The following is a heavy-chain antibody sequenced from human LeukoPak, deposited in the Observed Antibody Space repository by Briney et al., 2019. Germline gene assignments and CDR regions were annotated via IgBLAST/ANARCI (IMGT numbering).Heavy chain of an antibody. CDR1: GFTFSSHE. D-gene: IGHD1-26*01. Sequence: GGSLRLSCAASGFTFSSHEMNWVRQAPGKGLEWVSYISSSGSTIYYADSVKGRFTISRDNAKNSLYLQMNSLRAEDTAVYYCARDSVRVGATTGAFDIWGQGTMVTVSS. J-gene: IGHJ3*02. CDR3: ARDSVRVGATTGAFDI. CDR2: ISSSGSTI. V-gene: IGHV3-48*03.